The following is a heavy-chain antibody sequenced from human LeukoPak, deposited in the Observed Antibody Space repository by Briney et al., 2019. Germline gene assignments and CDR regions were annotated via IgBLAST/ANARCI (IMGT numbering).Heavy chain of an antibody. J-gene: IGHJ4*02. CDR3: ARQLRPSGWPGYFDY. Sequence: PSETLSLTCTVSGGSISSSSYYWGWIRQPPGKGLEWIGSIYYSGSTYYNPSLKSRVTISVDTSKNQFSLKLSSVTAADTAVYYCARQLRPSGWPGYFDYWGQGTLVTVSS. D-gene: IGHD3-10*01. CDR2: IYYSGST. V-gene: IGHV4-39*01. CDR1: GGSISSSSYY.